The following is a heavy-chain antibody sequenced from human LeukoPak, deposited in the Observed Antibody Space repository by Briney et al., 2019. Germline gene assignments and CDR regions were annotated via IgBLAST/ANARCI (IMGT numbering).Heavy chain of an antibody. V-gene: IGHV3-13*01. CDR3: ARESCSSTSCYLDP. CDR1: GFTFSSYS. D-gene: IGHD2-2*01. Sequence: PGGSLRLSCAASGFTFSSYSMNWVRQAPGKGLEWVSAIGTAGNTYYPGSVKGRFTISRENAKNSLYLQMNSLRAGDTAVYYCARESCSSTSCYLDPWGQGTLVTVSS. CDR2: IGTAGNT. J-gene: IGHJ5*02.